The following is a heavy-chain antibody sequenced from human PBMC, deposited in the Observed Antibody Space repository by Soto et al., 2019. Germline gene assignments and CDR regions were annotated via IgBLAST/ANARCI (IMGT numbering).Heavy chain of an antibody. CDR3: ARGRGYGDGNYYSHYMDV. CDR2: IYKGGAT. J-gene: IGHJ6*03. D-gene: IGHD4-17*01. CDR1: GFTVSGNV. V-gene: IGHV3-66*01. Sequence: EVQLVDSGGDLVQPGGSLTLSCTTSGFTVSGNVLTWVRQAPGKGLEWISVIYKGGATYYADSVKGRFTISRDNSMNTLYLQMSSLRVEDTAVYYCARGRGYGDGNYYSHYMDVWGKGTTVIVS.